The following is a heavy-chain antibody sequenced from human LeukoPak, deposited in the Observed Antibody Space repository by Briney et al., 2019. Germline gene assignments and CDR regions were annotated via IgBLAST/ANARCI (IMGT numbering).Heavy chain of an antibody. CDR3: ARDEWGDAFDI. CDR2: ISSSSSYI. V-gene: IGHV3-21*01. D-gene: IGHD1-26*01. CDR1: GFTFSSYS. J-gene: IGHJ3*02. Sequence: GGSLRLSCAASGFTFSSYSMNWVRQSPGKGLEWVSSISSSSSYIHSADSVRGRFTISRDNAKNSLFLQMNSLRAEDTAVYYCARDEWGDAFDIWGQGTMVTVFS.